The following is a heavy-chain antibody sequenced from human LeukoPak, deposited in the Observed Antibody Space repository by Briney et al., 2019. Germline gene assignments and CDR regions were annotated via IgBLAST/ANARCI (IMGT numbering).Heavy chain of an antibody. CDR3: ARDRGTTVVTLWFDY. CDR2: IIPILGIA. D-gene: IGHD4-23*01. Sequence: ASVKVSCKASGGTFSSYAISWVRQAPGQGLEWMGRIIPILGIANYAQKFQGRVTITADKSTSTAYMELSSLRSEDTAVYYCARDRGTTVVTLWFDYWGQGTVVTVSS. CDR1: GGTFSSYA. V-gene: IGHV1-69*04. J-gene: IGHJ4*02.